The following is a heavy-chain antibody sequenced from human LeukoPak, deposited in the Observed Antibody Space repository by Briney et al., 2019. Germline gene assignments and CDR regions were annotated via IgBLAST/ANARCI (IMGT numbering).Heavy chain of an antibody. D-gene: IGHD6-19*01. CDR3: ARDRLQWLVRAFDY. Sequence: ASVKVSCKASGYTFTSYAMNWVRQAPGQGLEWMGRINTNTGNPTYAQGFTGRFVFSLDTSVSTAYLQISSLKAEDTAVYYCARDRLQWLVRAFDYWGQGTLVTVSS. J-gene: IGHJ4*02. V-gene: IGHV7-4-1*02. CDR2: INTNTGNP. CDR1: GYTFTSYA.